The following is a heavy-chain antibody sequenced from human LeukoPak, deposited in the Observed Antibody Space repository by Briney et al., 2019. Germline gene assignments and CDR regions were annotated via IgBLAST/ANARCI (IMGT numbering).Heavy chain of an antibody. J-gene: IGHJ4*02. CDR2: IWYDASNK. CDR1: GFTFSNYV. Sequence: GRSLRLSCAASGFTFSNYVMHWVRQAPGKGLEWVALIWYDASNKYYTDSVKGRFTISRDNSKSTLFLQMNSLRAEDTAVYFCAKDCCCSTTSCYVHYFDCWGQGTLVTVSS. D-gene: IGHD2-2*01. V-gene: IGHV3-33*06. CDR3: AKDCCCSTTSCYVHYFDC.